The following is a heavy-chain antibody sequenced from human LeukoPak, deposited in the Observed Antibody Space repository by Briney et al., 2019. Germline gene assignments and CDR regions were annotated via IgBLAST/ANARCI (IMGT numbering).Heavy chain of an antibody. Sequence: GSLRLSCAASGFTFSSYAMSWIRQPPGKGLEWIGEINHSGSTNYNPSLKSRVTISVDTSKNRFSLKLSSVTAADTAVYYCARERYYGPGGRGPFDPWGRGTLVTVSS. CDR3: ARERYYGPGGRGPFDP. CDR2: INHSGST. V-gene: IGHV4-34*01. CDR1: GFTFSSYA. D-gene: IGHD3-10*01. J-gene: IGHJ5*02.